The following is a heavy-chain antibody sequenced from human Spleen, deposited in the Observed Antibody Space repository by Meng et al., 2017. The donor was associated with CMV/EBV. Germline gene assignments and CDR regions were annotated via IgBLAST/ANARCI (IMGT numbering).Heavy chain of an antibody. J-gene: IGHJ4*02. CDR1: GGSFSGYY. D-gene: IGHD1-1*01. Sequence: SETLSLTCAVYGGSFSGYYWTWIRQPPGKGLEWIGEINHSGSTNYNPSLKSRVTISVDTSKNQFSLKLSSVTAADTAVYYCARRHLGNEDYFDYWGQGTLVTVSS. CDR2: INHSGST. CDR3: ARRHLGNEDYFDY. V-gene: IGHV4-34*01.